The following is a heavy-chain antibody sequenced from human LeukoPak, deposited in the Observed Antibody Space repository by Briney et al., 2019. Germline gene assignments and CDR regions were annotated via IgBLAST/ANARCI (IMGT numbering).Heavy chain of an antibody. CDR2: IHHSGKS. CDR1: GGSISGSNW. CDR3: ARDSPAYCTNGNCYSWYFDL. D-gene: IGHD2-8*01. J-gene: IGHJ2*01. V-gene: IGHV4/OR15-8*02. Sequence: SETLSLTCAVSGGSISGSNWWNWVRQPPGKGLEWIGEIHHSGKSNYNPSLKSRVTLSIDKSTNQFSLKLSSVTAADTAMYYCARDSPAYCTNGNCYSWYFDLWGRGTLVTVSS.